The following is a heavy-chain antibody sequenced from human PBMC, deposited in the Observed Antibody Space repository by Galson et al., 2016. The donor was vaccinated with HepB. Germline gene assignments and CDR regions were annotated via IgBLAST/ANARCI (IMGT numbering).Heavy chain of an antibody. CDR1: GLTFSRDG. Sequence: LRLSCAASGLTFSRDGMHWVRQPPGKGLEWVAVIWSDGNTEFYADSVKGRFTISRDNSKNTLFLQTNSLRAENTAVYYCARAHTIMLNYFDYWGQGTLVTVSS. V-gene: IGHV3-33*01. CDR3: ARAHTIMLNYFDY. J-gene: IGHJ4*02. D-gene: IGHD3-16*01. CDR2: IWSDGNTE.